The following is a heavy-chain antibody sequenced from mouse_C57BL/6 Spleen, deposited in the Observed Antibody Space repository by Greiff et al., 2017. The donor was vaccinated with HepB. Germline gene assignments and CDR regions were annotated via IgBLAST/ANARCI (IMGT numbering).Heavy chain of an antibody. Sequence: VQLVESGPGLVQPSQSLSITCTVSGFSLTSYGVHWVRQSPGKGLEWLGVIWRGGSTDYNAAFMSRLSITKDNSKSQVFFKMNSLQADDTAIYYCAKKGDEGYAMDYWGQGTSVTVSS. CDR3: AKKGDEGYAMDY. V-gene: IGHV2-5*01. CDR1: GFSLTSYG. CDR2: IWRGGST. J-gene: IGHJ4*01. D-gene: IGHD3-3*01.